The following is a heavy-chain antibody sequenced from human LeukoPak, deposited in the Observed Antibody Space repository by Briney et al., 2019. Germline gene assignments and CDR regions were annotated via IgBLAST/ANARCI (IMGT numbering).Heavy chain of an antibody. V-gene: IGHV4-59*01. CDR1: GGSISSYY. CDR3: ARAAGFWSASYTPYFDY. CDR2: IYYSGST. J-gene: IGHJ4*02. Sequence: SETLSLTCTVSGGSISSYYWSWIRQPPGKGLEWIGYIYYSGSTNYNPSLKSRVTISVDTSKNQFSLKLSSVTAADTAVYYCARAAGFWSASYTPYFDYWGQGTLVTVSS. D-gene: IGHD3-3*01.